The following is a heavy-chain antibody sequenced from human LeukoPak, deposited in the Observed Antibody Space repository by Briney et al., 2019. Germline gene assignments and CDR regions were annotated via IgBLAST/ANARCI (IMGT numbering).Heavy chain of an antibody. CDR3: ARGHDSSGYLYYYYYMDV. CDR1: GGTFSSYA. V-gene: IGHV1-69*01. CDR2: IIPIFGTA. Sequence: ASVKVSCKASGGTFSSYAISWVRQAPGQGLEWMGGIIPIFGTANYAQKFQGRVMITADESTSTAYMELSSLRSEDTAVYYCARGHDSSGYLYYYYYMDVWGKGTTVTVSS. J-gene: IGHJ6*03. D-gene: IGHD3-22*01.